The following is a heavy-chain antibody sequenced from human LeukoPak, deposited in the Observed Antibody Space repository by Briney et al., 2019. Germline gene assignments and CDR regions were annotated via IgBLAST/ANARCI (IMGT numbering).Heavy chain of an antibody. J-gene: IGHJ6*02. CDR1: GYTFTNYG. V-gene: IGHV1-18*01. CDR2: ISTYNGNT. Sequence: ASVKVSCRASGYTFTNYGFSWVRQAPGQGLEWMGWISTYNGNTNYAQKFQDRVTMTTDTSTSTTYVELRSLRSDDTAVYFCARDPLSRYSNSRPSYYYGMDVWGQGTTVTVSS. CDR3: ARDPLSRYSNSRPSYYYGMDV. D-gene: IGHD4-11*01.